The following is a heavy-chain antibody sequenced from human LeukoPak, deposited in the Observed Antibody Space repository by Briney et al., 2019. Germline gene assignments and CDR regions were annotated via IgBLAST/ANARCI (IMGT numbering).Heavy chain of an antibody. V-gene: IGHV3-15*01. CDR1: GFTFSNAW. CDR3: TTAAIYSGYDPNFDY. J-gene: IGHJ4*02. D-gene: IGHD5-12*01. CDR2: IKSKTDGGTT. Sequence: GGSLRLSCAASGFTFSNAWMSWVRQAPGKGLEWVGRIKSKTDGGTTDYAAPVKGRFTISRDDSKNTLYLQMNSLKTEDTAVYYCTTAAIYSGYDPNFDYWGQGTLVTVSS.